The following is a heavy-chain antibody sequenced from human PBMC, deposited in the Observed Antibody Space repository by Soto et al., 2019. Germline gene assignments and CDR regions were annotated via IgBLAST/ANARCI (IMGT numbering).Heavy chain of an antibody. CDR3: AHAGDYDLLTFDH. D-gene: IGHD4-17*01. CDR1: GFSRSTYHMG. V-gene: IGHV2-5*02. CDR2: IYWDDDK. Sequence: QITLKESGPTLVRPAQTLTLTCDFSGFSRSTYHMGVAWIRQPPGKALAWLALIYWDDDKRYSPSLKDRLAISTETSSNQVVLTITHMDPGDTATYFCAHAGDYDLLTFDHWGPGTLVTVSS. J-gene: IGHJ4*02.